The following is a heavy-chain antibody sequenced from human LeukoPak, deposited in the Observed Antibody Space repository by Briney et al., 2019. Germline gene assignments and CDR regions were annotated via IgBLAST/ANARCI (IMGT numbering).Heavy chain of an antibody. CDR1: GYSISSGYY. D-gene: IGHD4-17*01. CDR2: IYHSGST. V-gene: IGHV4-38-2*01. CDR3: ARGNYGDYVGRYYYYYMDV. Sequence: SETLSLTCAVSGYSISSGYYWGWIRQPPGKGLEWIGSIYHSGSTYYNPSLKSRVTISVDTSKNQFSLKLSSVTAADTAVYYCARGNYGDYVGRYYYYYMDVWGKGTTVTVSS. J-gene: IGHJ6*03.